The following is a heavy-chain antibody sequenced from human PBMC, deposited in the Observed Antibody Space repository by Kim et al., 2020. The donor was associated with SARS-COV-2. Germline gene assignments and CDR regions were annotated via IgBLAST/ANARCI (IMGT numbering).Heavy chain of an antibody. Sequence: PSLKGRVTISVDTSKNQCSLKLSSVTAADTAVYYCARPIAVAGTADWFDPWGQGTLVTVSS. V-gene: IGHV4-39*01. D-gene: IGHD6-19*01. CDR3: ARPIAVAGTADWFDP. J-gene: IGHJ5*02.